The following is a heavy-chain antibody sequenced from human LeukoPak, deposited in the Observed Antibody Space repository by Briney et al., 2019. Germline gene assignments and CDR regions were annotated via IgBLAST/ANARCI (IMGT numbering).Heavy chain of an antibody. D-gene: IGHD2-15*01. CDR2: INAGNGNT. Sequence: ASVKVSCKASGYTFTSYAMHWVRQSPGQRLEWMGWINAGNGNTKYSQKFQGRVTITRDTSASTAYMELSSLRSEDTAVYYCARATRLNFFDYWGQGTLVTVSS. J-gene: IGHJ4*02. CDR3: ARATRLNFFDY. V-gene: IGHV1-3*01. CDR1: GYTFTSYA.